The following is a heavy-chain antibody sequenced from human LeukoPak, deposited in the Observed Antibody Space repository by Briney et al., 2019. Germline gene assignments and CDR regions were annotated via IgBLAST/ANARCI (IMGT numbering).Heavy chain of an antibody. J-gene: IGHJ4*02. V-gene: IGHV3-23*01. CDR1: X. Sequence: XMSWVRXAPGKGLEWVSAISGSGGSTYYADSVKGRFTISRDNSKNTLYLQMNSLRAEDTAVYYCAKMVSSGSPTDYWGQGTLVTVSS. CDR3: AKMVSSGSPTDY. D-gene: IGHD3-22*01. CDR2: ISGSGGST.